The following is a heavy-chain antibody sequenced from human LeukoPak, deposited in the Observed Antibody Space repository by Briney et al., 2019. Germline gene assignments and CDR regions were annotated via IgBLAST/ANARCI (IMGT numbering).Heavy chain of an antibody. D-gene: IGHD6-19*01. V-gene: IGHV4-39*01. CDR3: ATSSGWSWWFDY. CDR2: IYYSGST. J-gene: IGHJ4*02. CDR1: GGSISSSSYY. Sequence: SETLSLTCTVSGGSISSSSYYWGWIRQPPGKGLEWIGSIYYSGSTYYNPSLKSRVTISVDTSKNQFSLKLSSVTAADTAVYYCATSSGWSWWFDYWGQGTLVTVSS.